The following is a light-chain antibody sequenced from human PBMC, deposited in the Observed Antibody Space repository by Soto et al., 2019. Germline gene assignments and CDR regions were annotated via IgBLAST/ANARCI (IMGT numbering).Light chain of an antibody. CDR1: SSDVGSYNF. CDR3: CSYAGPSTI. V-gene: IGLV2-23*01. CDR2: EGT. Sequence: QSALTQPASVSGPPGQSITISCTGTSSDVGSYNFVSWFQQHPGKVPKLIIYEGTERPSGVSNRFSASKSGNTASLTISGLQHEDEADYYCCSYAGPSTIFGGGTKLTVL. J-gene: IGLJ2*01.